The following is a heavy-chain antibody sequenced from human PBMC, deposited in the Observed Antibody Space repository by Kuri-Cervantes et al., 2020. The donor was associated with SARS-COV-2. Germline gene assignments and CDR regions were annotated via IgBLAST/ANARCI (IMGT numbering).Heavy chain of an antibody. CDR1: GYTFTSYG. CDR2: ISAYNGNT. D-gene: IGHD3-22*01. J-gene: IGHJ3*02. V-gene: IGHV1-18*01. Sequence: ASVKVSCKASGYTFTSYGISWVRQAPGQGLEWMGWISAYNGNTNYAQKLQGRVTMTTDTSTSTAYMELRSLRSDDTAVYYCARVHDSSGYKSLDIWGQGTMVTVSS. CDR3: ARVHDSSGYKSLDI.